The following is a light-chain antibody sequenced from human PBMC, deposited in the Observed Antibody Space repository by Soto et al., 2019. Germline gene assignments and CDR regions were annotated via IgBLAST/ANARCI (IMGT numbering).Light chain of an antibody. V-gene: IGKV1-6*01. J-gene: IGKJ1*01. Sequence: SQMTQSPSSLSASVGDRVTITCRASQSISSYLNWYQQKPGKAPKLLIYAASSLQSGVPSRFSGSASGTDFTLTISSLQPEDFATYYCLQDYTYPWTFGQGTKVDIK. CDR3: LQDYTYPWT. CDR1: QSISSY. CDR2: AAS.